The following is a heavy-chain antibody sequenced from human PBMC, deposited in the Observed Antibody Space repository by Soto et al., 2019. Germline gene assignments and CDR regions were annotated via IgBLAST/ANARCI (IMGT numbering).Heavy chain of an antibody. CDR2: IYYSGST. Sequence: QVQLQESGPGLVKPSQTLSLTCTVSGGSISTGGYYWSWIGQHPGKGLEWIGYIYYSGSTYYNPSLKSRVTISVDTSKNQFSLKLSSVTAADTAVYYCPRYSRWGVVVVAAFDYWGQGTLVTVSS. CDR1: GGSISTGGYY. J-gene: IGHJ4*02. V-gene: IGHV4-31*03. D-gene: IGHD2-15*01. CDR3: PRYSRWGVVVVAAFDY.